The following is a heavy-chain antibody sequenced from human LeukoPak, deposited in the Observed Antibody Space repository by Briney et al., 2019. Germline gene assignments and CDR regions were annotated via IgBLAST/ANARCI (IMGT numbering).Heavy chain of an antibody. J-gene: IGHJ4*02. CDR2: INNSGGTT. Sequence: GESLRLSCGASGLTVSSYGMSWVRQAPGKGLEWVSTINNSGGTTYYADSVKGRFTISRDNSKNSLYLQMNSLRADDTAGYYCAKSAGYPRDYFDYWGQGTLVIVSS. CDR1: GLTVSSYG. D-gene: IGHD3-9*01. CDR3: AKSAGYPRDYFDY. V-gene: IGHV3-23*01.